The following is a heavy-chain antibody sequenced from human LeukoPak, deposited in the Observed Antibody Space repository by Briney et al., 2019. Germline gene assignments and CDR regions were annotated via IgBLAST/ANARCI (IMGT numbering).Heavy chain of an antibody. J-gene: IGHJ4*02. CDR2: SNHSGST. CDR3: ARGGFYCGGDCYVDY. V-gene: IGHV4-34*01. Sequence: PSETLSLTCAVYGVSFSPYYWSWIRQPPGKGLEWIGESNHSGSTNYNPSLKSRVTISVDTSKNQFSLRLSSVTAADTAVYYCARGGFYCGGDCYVDYWGQGTLVTVSS. D-gene: IGHD2-21*02. CDR1: GVSFSPYY.